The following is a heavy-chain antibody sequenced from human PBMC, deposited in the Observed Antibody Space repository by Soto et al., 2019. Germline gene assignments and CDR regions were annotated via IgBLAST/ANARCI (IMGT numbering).Heavy chain of an antibody. D-gene: IGHD3-22*01. CDR3: ARGGYYYGSTYYFDF. Sequence: EVKLLESGGGLVQPGGSLRLSCAASEFTFSSYAMSWVRQAPGKGLEWVSVISGSGDNTYYADSVKGRFIISRDNSKNTLHLQVNRLRAEDTAIYFCARGGYYYGSTYYFDFWGQGTLVTVSS. CDR2: ISGSGDNT. J-gene: IGHJ4*02. V-gene: IGHV3-23*01. CDR1: EFTFSSYA.